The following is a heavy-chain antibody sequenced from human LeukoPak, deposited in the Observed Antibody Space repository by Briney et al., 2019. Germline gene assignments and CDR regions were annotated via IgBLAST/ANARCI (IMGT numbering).Heavy chain of an antibody. Sequence: SVKVSCKASGGTFSSYAISWVRQAPGQGLEWMGGIIPIFGTANYAQKFQGRVTITTDESTSSAYMELSSLRSEDTAVYYCARGSGYYYGSGAYYKSSFDYWGQGTLVTVSS. J-gene: IGHJ4*02. D-gene: IGHD3-22*01. CDR3: ARGSGYYYGSGAYYKSSFDY. V-gene: IGHV1-69*05. CDR2: IIPIFGTA. CDR1: GGTFSSYA.